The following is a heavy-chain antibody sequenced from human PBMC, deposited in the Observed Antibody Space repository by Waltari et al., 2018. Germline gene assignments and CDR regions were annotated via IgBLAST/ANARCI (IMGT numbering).Heavy chain of an antibody. D-gene: IGHD7-27*01. Sequence: QVQLVQSGAEVKKPGASVKVSCKASGYTFIAYYMHWVRQAPGQGLEGMEWINPNNGDTNDAQKFQGRVTMTRDTSITTAYMELSRLRSDDTAVYYCARGGSTGDREHDYWGQGTLATVSS. CDR1: GYTFIAYY. J-gene: IGHJ4*02. CDR2: INPNNGDT. V-gene: IGHV1-2*02. CDR3: ARGGSTGDREHDY.